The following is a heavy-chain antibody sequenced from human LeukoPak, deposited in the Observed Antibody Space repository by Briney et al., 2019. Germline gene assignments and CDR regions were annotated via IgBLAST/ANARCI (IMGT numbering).Heavy chain of an antibody. CDR3: ASLVLGNGYDGAYYYMDV. V-gene: IGHV4-30-4*07. CDR2: IYYSGST. J-gene: IGHJ6*03. D-gene: IGHD5-12*01. Sequence: SQTLSLTCAVSGGSISSGVYSWSWIRQPPGKGLEWIGYIYYSGSTNYNPSLKSRVTISVDTSKNQFSLKLSSVTAADTAVYYCASLVLGNGYDGAYYYMDVWGKGTTVTISS. CDR1: GGSISSGVYS.